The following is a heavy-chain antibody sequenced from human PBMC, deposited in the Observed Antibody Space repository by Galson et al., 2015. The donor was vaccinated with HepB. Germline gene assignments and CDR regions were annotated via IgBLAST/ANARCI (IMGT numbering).Heavy chain of an antibody. V-gene: IGHV5-51*01. D-gene: IGHD6-19*01. CDR3: ARIIAVAGILDNYYGMDV. Sequence: QSGAEVKKPGESLKISCKGSGYSFTSYWIGWVRQMPGEGLEWMGIIYPGDSDTRYSPSFEGQVTISADKSIGTAYLQWSSLKASDTAMYYCARIIAVAGILDNYYGMDVWGQGTTVTVSS. CDR2: IYPGDSDT. CDR1: GYSFTSYW. J-gene: IGHJ6*02.